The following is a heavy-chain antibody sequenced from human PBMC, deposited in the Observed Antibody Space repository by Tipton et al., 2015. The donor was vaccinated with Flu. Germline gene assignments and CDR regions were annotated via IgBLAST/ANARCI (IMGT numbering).Heavy chain of an antibody. CDR3: ARGGRAPLRSSWSNAFDI. D-gene: IGHD6-13*01. J-gene: IGHJ3*02. CDR2: INHSGST. V-gene: IGHV4-34*01. CDR1: GGSFSGYY. Sequence: TLSLTCAVYGGSFSGYYWSWIRQPPGKGLEWIGEINHSGSTNYNPSLKSRVTISADTSKNQFSLKLSSVTAADTAVYYCARGGRAPLRSSWSNAFDIWGQGTMVTVSS.